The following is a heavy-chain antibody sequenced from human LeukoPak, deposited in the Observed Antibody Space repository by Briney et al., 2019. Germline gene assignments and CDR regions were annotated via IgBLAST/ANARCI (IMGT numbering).Heavy chain of an antibody. CDR1: GLTFDDYA. CDR2: ISWNSGSI. CDR3: AKDGGDYVWGSYRRTYAFDI. V-gene: IGHV3-9*01. Sequence: GGSLRLSCAASGLTFDDYAMHWVRQAPGKGLEWVSGISWNSGSIGYADSVKGRFTISRDNSMNTLYLQINSLRAEDTAVYYCAKDGGDYVWGSYRRTYAFDIWGQGTMVTVSS. D-gene: IGHD3-16*02. J-gene: IGHJ3*02.